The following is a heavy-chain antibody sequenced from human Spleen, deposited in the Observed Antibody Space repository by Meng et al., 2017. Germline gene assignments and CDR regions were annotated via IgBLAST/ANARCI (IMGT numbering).Heavy chain of an antibody. Sequence: QMQLVQSGAEVKKPGASVKVACKASGYTFTSYAMHWVRQAPGQSLEWMGWITPGSGNTKYSQKFQGRLTITTDTSASTAYMELSTLRSEDTAVYYCARDFTSGSSGDPWGQGTLVTVSS. D-gene: IGHD6-19*01. CDR3: ARDFTSGSSGDP. J-gene: IGHJ5*02. CDR1: GYTFTSYA. CDR2: ITPGSGNT. V-gene: IGHV1-3*01.